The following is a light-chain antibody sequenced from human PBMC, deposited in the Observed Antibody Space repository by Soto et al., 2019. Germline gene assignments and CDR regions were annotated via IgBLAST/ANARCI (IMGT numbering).Light chain of an antibody. J-gene: IGLJ1*01. V-gene: IGLV2-14*01. CDR1: SSDVGGYDY. CDR2: DVS. CDR3: NSYTSSSTYV. Sequence: QSVLTQPASVSGSPGQSIAISCTGTSSDVGGYDYVSWYQQHPDKAPKLMIYDVSNRPSGVSSRFSGSKSGNTASLTISGLQAEDEADYYCNSYTSSSTYVFGTGTKLTVL.